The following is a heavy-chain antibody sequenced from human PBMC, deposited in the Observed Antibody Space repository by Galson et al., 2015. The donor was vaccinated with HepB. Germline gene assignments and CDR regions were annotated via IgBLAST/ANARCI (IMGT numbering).Heavy chain of an antibody. CDR2: ISSSSSTI. V-gene: IGHV3-48*02. CDR1: GFTFSSYS. J-gene: IGHJ2*01. Sequence: SLRLSCAASGFTFSSYSMNWVRQAPGKGLEWVSYISSSSSTIYYADSVKGRFNISRDNAKNSLYLQMNSLRDEDTAVYYCARHQSITMIVVAGYFDLWGRGTLVTVSS. CDR3: ARHQSITMIVVAGYFDL. D-gene: IGHD3-22*01.